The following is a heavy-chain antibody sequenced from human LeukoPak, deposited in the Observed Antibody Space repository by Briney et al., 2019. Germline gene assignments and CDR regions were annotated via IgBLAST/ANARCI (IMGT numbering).Heavy chain of an antibody. J-gene: IGHJ3*02. CDR3: SRLEDSSPIEVALDI. D-gene: IGHD6-13*01. V-gene: IGHV3-73*01. Sequence: GGSLKLSCAASGFTFSGSVMHWVRQAAGKGLEWVGRIRSKRNNYATAYSASVKGRFTISRDDSKNTVYLHMDSLKTEDTALYYCSRLEDSSPIEVALDIWGQGTVVTVPS. CDR1: GFTFSGSV. CDR2: IRSKRNNYAT.